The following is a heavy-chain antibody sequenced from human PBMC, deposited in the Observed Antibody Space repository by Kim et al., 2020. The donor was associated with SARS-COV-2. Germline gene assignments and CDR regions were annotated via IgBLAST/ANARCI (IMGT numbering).Heavy chain of an antibody. D-gene: IGHD5-18*01. Sequence: NPPLKSRVTMSVDTSKNQFTLQLTSVTAADTAVYYCVREGDTNWYDPWGPGILVTVSS. CDR3: VREGDTNWYDP. J-gene: IGHJ5*02. V-gene: IGHV4-30-2*04.